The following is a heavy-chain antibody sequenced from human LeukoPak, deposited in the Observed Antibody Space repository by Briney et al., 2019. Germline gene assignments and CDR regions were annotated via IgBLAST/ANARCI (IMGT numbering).Heavy chain of an antibody. Sequence: ASVKVSCKASGYTLTSYCISWGRQAPGQGLEWMGWISAYNGNINYAQKFQGRVTMTTDTSTSTAYLELRSLRSDDTAVYYCARDLGAAGALSFFDYWGQGTLVSVYS. V-gene: IGHV1-18*04. CDR3: ARDLGAAGALSFFDY. CDR1: GYTLTSYC. CDR2: ISAYNGNI. D-gene: IGHD6-13*01. J-gene: IGHJ4*02.